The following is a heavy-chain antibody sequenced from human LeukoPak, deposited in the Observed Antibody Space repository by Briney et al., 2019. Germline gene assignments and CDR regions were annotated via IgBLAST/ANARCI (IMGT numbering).Heavy chain of an antibody. V-gene: IGHV3-21*01. CDR3: ASLPSPLWQGYFDY. CDR2: ISSSSSYI. D-gene: IGHD5-18*01. CDR1: GFTFSSYS. Sequence: PGGSLRLSCAASGFTFSSYSMNWVRQAPGKGLEWVSSISSSSSYIYYADSVKGRFTISRDNAKNSLYLQMNSLRAEDTAVYYCASLPSPLWQGYFDYWGQGTLVTVSS. J-gene: IGHJ4*02.